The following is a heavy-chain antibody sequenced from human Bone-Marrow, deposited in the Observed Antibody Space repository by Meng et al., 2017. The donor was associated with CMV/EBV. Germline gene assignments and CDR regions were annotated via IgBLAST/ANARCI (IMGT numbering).Heavy chain of an antibody. V-gene: IGHV1-18*01. CDR1: GGTFTSYG. CDR3: ARDRDDSRADP. CDR2: ISAYNGNT. J-gene: IGHJ5*02. D-gene: IGHD3-22*01. Sequence: GESLKISCKASGGTFTSYGISWVRQAPGQGLEWMGWISAYNGNTNYAQKLQGRVTMTTDTSTSTAYMELRSLRSDDTAVYYCARDRDDSRADPWGQGTRVTVSS.